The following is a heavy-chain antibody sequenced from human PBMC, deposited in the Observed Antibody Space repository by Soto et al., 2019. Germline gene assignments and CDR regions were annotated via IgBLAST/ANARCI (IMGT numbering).Heavy chain of an antibody. D-gene: IGHD6-13*01. Sequence: GASVKVSCKASGYTFTSYGISCVRQAPGQGLEWMGWISAYNGNTNYAQKLQGRVTMTTDTSTSTAYMELRSLRSDDTAVYYCARDDSSWYLSSFDYWGQGTLVTVSS. CDR1: GYTFTSYG. CDR2: ISAYNGNT. V-gene: IGHV1-18*01. J-gene: IGHJ4*02. CDR3: ARDDSSWYLSSFDY.